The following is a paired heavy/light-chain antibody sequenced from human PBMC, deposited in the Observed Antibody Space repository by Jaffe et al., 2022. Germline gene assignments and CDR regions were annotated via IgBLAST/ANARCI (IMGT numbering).Light chain of an antibody. Sequence: DIQMTQSPSSLSASVGDRVTITCRASQSISSYLNWYQQKPGKAPKLLIYAASSLQSGVPSRFSGSGSGTDFTLTISSLQPEDFATYYCQQSYSTPPTFGQGTRLEIK. J-gene: IGKJ5*01. V-gene: IGKV1-39*01. CDR3: QQSYSTPPT. CDR1: QSISSY. CDR2: AAS.
Heavy chain of an antibody. Sequence: QVQLVQSGSELKKPGASVKVSCKASGYTFTSYAMNWVRQAPGQGLEWMGWINTNTGNPTYAQGFTGRFVFSLDTSVSTAYLQISSLKAEDTAVYYCARNALRWQQQVNWFDPWGQGTLVTVSS. CDR3: ARNALRWQQQVNWFDP. D-gene: IGHD6-13*01. V-gene: IGHV7-4-1*02. CDR1: GYTFTSYA. J-gene: IGHJ5*02. CDR2: INTNTGNP.